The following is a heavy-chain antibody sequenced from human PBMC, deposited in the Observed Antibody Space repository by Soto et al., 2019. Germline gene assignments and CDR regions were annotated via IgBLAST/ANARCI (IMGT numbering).Heavy chain of an antibody. CDR1: GFTFDDYA. V-gene: IGHV3-9*01. Sequence: QPGGSLRLSCAASGFTFDDYAMHWVRQAPGKGLEWVSGISWNSGSIGYADSVKGRFTISRDNAKNSLYLQMNSLRAEDTALYYCAKDIGSGGPGEVDAFDIWGQGTMVTVSS. CDR3: AKDIGSGGPGEVDAFDI. CDR2: ISWNSGSI. D-gene: IGHD3-10*01. J-gene: IGHJ3*02.